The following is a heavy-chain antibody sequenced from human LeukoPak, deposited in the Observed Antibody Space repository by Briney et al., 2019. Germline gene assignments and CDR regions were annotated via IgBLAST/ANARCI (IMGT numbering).Heavy chain of an antibody. Sequence: GASLQISCQGSGYIFTSYWIGWVRQLPGKGLEWMGIIYPGDSDTRNSPSFQGQVTISADKSISTAYLQWSSLKASDTAMYYCARPKGQSYYDSSGYYYEYWGQGTLVTVSS. CDR3: ARPKGQSYYDSSGYYYEY. J-gene: IGHJ4*02. CDR2: IYPGDSDT. CDR1: GYIFTSYW. V-gene: IGHV5-51*01. D-gene: IGHD3-22*01.